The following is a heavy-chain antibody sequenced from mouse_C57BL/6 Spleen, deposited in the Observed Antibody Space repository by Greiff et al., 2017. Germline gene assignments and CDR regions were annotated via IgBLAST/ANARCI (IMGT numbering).Heavy chain of an antibody. CDR1: GYTFTSYW. J-gene: IGHJ4*01. V-gene: IGHV1-5*01. D-gene: IGHD1-1*01. CDR3: TRYPPRSSHYAMDY. CDR2: IYPGNSDT. Sequence: EVQLQQSGTVLARPGASVKMSCKTSGYTFTSYWMHWVKQRPGQGLEWIGAIYPGNSDTSYNQKFKGKAKLTAVTSASTAYMELSSLTNEDSAVYYCTRYPPRSSHYAMDYWGQGTSVTVSS.